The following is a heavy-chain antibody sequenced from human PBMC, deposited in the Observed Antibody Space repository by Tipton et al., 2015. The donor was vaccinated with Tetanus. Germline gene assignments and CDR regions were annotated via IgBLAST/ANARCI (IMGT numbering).Heavy chain of an antibody. CDR1: GGSLSRYY. D-gene: IGHD1-1*01. CDR2: VDDSGST. CDR3: ARANNEFPKKGPFDF. J-gene: IGHJ4*02. V-gene: IGHV4-34*01. Sequence: TLSLTCAVYGGSLSRYYWTWIRQPPGKGLEWIGEVDDSGSTNCSPSLKSRVTISLDTSKNEFSLTLSSVTAADTAVYYCARANNEFPKKGPFDFWGQGKLVIVSS.